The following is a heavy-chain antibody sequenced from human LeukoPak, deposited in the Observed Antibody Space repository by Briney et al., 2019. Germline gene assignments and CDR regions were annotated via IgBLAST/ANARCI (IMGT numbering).Heavy chain of an antibody. V-gene: IGHV1-2*02. CDR1: GGTFSSYA. CDR3: AREIGRLTYYYDSSGYYYSAFDI. D-gene: IGHD3-22*01. Sequence: GSSVKVSCKASGGTFSSYAISWVRQAPGQGLEWMGWINPNSGGTNYAQKFQGRVTMTRDTSISTAYMELSRLRSDDTAVYYCAREIGRLTYYYDSSGYYYSAFDIWGQGTMVTVSS. J-gene: IGHJ3*02. CDR2: INPNSGGT.